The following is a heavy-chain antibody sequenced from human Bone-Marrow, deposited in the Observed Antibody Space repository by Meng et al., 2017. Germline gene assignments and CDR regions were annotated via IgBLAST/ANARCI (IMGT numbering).Heavy chain of an antibody. V-gene: IGHV6-1*01. D-gene: IGHD4-11*01. J-gene: IGHJ5*02. CDR3: VRSNVNNWFDP. CDR1: GDSVSSNSAA. Sequence: QVKLQQSGTGLVKLSQPLPLTCPISGDSVSSNSAAWSWIRQSPSRGLEWLGRTYYRSKWYNDYAVSVKSRITVNPDPSKNQFSLQLDSVTPEDTAVYYCVRSNVNNWFDPWGQGTLVTVSS. CDR2: TYYRSKWYN.